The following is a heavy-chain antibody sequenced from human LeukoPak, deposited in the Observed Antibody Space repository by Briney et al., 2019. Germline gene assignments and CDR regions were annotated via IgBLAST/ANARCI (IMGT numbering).Heavy chain of an antibody. CDR3: ARGTILVTWYYFDY. V-gene: IGHV4-61*02. Sequence: SETLSLTCTVSGDSITSGSYYWSWIRQPAGKGLEWIGRIFISGGTNYNPSLRSRVTMSLDTSKNQFSLKLSSVTAADTAVYYCARGTILVTWYYFDYWGQGTLVTVSS. CDR1: GDSITSGSYY. D-gene: IGHD4-23*01. J-gene: IGHJ4*02. CDR2: IFISGGT.